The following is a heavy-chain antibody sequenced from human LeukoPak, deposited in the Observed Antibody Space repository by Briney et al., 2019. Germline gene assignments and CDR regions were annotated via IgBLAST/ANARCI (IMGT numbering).Heavy chain of an antibody. J-gene: IGHJ4*02. CDR1: GGTFSSYA. V-gene: IGHV1-69*01. CDR2: IIPIFGTT. D-gene: IGHD5-24*01. Sequence: SVKVSCKASGGTFSSYAISWVRQAPGQGLEWMGGIIPIFGTTNYAQKFQGRVTITADESTSTAYMELSSLRSEDTAVYYCASGRDGYRRFDYWGQGTLVTVSS. CDR3: ASGRDGYRRFDY.